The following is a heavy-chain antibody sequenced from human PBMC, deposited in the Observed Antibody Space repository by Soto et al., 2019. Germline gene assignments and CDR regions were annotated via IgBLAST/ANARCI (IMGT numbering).Heavy chain of an antibody. CDR1: GFTFSDYY. D-gene: IGHD2-15*01. V-gene: IGHV3-11*01. J-gene: IGHJ4*02. CDR3: ARVPDRKYYFDY. CDR2: ISSSGSTI. Sequence: LSCAASGFTFSDYYMSWIRQAPGKGLEWVSYISSSGSTIYYADSVKGRFTISRDNAKNSLYLQMNSLRAEDTAVYYCARVPDRKYYFDYWGQGTLVTVSS.